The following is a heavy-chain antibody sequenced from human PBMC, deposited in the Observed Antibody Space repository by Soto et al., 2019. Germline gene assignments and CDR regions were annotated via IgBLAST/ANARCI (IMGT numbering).Heavy chain of an antibody. Sequence: PGGSLRLSCAASGVTFSTYSMNWVRQAPGKGPEWVAYITGNSGTKYYADSVKGRFTISRDNAKNSLHLQMNSLRDEDTAVYYCARDNGMAGSFDPWGQGTLVTVSS. CDR1: GVTFSTYS. CDR3: ARDNGMAGSFDP. CDR2: ITGNSGTK. J-gene: IGHJ5*02. D-gene: IGHD2-8*01. V-gene: IGHV3-48*02.